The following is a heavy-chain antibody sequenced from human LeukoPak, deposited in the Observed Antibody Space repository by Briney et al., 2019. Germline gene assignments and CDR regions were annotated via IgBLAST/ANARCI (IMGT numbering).Heavy chain of an antibody. CDR3: ARELIPSSAFDY. V-gene: IGHV4-39*07. D-gene: IGHD3-22*01. Sequence: GSLRLSCAASGFTVSSNYMSWVRQPPGKGLEWIGSIYYSGSTYYNPSLKSRVTISVDRSKNQFSLKLSSVTAADTAVYYCARELIPSSAFDYWGQGTLVTVSS. J-gene: IGHJ4*02. CDR1: GFTVSSNY. CDR2: IYYSGST.